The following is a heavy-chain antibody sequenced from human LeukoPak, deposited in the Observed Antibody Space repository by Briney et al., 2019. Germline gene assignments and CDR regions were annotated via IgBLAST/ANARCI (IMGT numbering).Heavy chain of an antibody. CDR2: IKQDGSKK. Sequence: GSLRLSCAGSGFTFSSYAIHWVRQAPGKGLEWVANIKQDGSKKSYVDSVKGRFTISRDNAKNSLYLQMNSLRAEDTAIYYCTRVGYIDEGIDYWGQGTLVTVSS. V-gene: IGHV3-7*04. CDR1: GFTFSSYA. CDR3: TRVGYIDEGIDY. J-gene: IGHJ4*02. D-gene: IGHD5-24*01.